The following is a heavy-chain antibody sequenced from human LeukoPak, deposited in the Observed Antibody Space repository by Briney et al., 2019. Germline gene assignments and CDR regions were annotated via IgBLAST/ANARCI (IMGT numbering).Heavy chain of an antibody. D-gene: IGHD3-10*01. Sequence: GGSLRLYCAASGFTFRAYSLSWVRQAPGKGMEWVSFITGSSGDILYADSVKGRFTVSRDNAKNTLYLQMDSLTAEETAVYFCARVAGHYFDYWGQGSLVTVSS. CDR3: ARVAGHYFDY. J-gene: IGHJ4*02. CDR1: GFTFRAYS. CDR2: ITGSSGDI. V-gene: IGHV3-21*05.